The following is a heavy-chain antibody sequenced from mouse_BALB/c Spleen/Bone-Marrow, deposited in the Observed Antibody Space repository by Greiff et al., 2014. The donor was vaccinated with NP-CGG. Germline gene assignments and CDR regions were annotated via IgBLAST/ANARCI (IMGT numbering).Heavy chain of an antibody. D-gene: IGHD2-3*01. CDR2: IYPGDGDT. J-gene: IGHJ4*01. CDR1: GYTFSSSW. Sequence: QVQLKESGPELVKPGASVKISCKASGYTFSSSWMNWVKQRPGQGLEWIGRIYPGDGDTKYNGKFKGKATLTADKSSSTAYMQLSSLTSVDSAVYFCARSDGYRDTDYWGQGTSVTVSS. CDR3: ARSDGYRDTDY. V-gene: IGHV1-82*01.